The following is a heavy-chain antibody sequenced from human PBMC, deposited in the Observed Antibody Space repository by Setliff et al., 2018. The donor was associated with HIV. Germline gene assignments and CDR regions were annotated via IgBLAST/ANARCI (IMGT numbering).Heavy chain of an antibody. V-gene: IGHV3-33*06. Sequence: GSLRLSCAASGFTFSSYGMHWVRQAPGKGLEWVAVIWYDGDNKYYADSVKGRFTISRDNSKNTLYLQMNSLRAEDTAVYYCAKDAGSYSFDYWGQGTLVTVSS. CDR1: GFTFSSYG. CDR3: AKDAGSYSFDY. CDR2: IWYDGDNK. J-gene: IGHJ4*02. D-gene: IGHD5-18*01.